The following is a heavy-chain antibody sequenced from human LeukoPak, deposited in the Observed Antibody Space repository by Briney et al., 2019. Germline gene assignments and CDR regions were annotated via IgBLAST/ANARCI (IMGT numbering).Heavy chain of an antibody. J-gene: IGHJ5*02. CDR3: ARAPYSSSWWEKYNWFDP. V-gene: IGHV4-59*01. Sequence: SETLSLTCTVSGGSISTYYWSWIRQPPGKGLEWIGNIYYSGSTNYNPSLKSRVTISVDTSKNQFSLKLSSVTAADTAVYYCARAPYSSSWWEKYNWFDPWGQGTLVTVSS. CDR2: IYYSGST. D-gene: IGHD6-13*01. CDR1: GGSISTYY.